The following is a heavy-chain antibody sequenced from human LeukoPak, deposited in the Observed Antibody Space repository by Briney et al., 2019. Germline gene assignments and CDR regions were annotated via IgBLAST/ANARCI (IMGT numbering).Heavy chain of an antibody. V-gene: IGHV4-61*09. D-gene: IGHD6-19*01. CDR2: IYYSGST. J-gene: IGHJ4*02. CDR3: ARQSPSSGWYYY. CDR1: GGSISSGSYY. Sequence: SQTLSLTCTVSGGSISSGSYYWSWIRQPAGKGLEWIGYIYYSGSTNYNPSLKSRVTISVDTSKNQFSLKLSSVTAADTAVYYCARQSPSSGWYYYWGQGTLVTVSS.